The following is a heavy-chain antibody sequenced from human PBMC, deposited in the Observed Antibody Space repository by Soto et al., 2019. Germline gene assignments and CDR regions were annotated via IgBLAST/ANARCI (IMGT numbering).Heavy chain of an antibody. CDR1: GFTVSSNY. V-gene: IGHV3-53*01. D-gene: IGHD6-19*01. Sequence: GGSLRLSCAASGFTVSSNYMSWVRQAPGKGLEWVSVIYSGGSTYYADSVKGRFTISRDNSKNTLYLQMNSLRAEDTAVYYCARDFAEMAGYGMDVWGPGTTLTVYS. CDR2: IYSGGST. CDR3: ARDFAEMAGYGMDV. J-gene: IGHJ6*02.